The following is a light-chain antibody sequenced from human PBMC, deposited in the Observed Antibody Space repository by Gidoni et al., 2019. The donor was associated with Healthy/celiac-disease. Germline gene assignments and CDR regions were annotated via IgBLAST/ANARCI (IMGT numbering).Light chain of an antibody. CDR1: ISDVGRYNY. CDR3: CSYAGSYTYV. V-gene: IGLV2-11*02. CDR2: DVS. Sequence: QSALTQPRSVSGSPGQSDTISCTGTISDVGRYNYVSWYQQQPGKAPKLMIYDVSKRPSGVPDRFSGSKSGNTASLTISGLQAEDEADYYCCSYAGSYTYVFGTGTKVTVL. J-gene: IGLJ1*01.